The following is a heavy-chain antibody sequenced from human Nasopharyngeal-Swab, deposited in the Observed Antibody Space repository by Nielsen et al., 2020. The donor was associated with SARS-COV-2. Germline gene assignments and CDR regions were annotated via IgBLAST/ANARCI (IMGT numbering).Heavy chain of an antibody. CDR2: VYTSGGT. D-gene: IGHD1-1*01. J-gene: IGHJ6*01. CDR3: ARSGTTKYGLDV. Sequence: GSLSLSCSVSGGSISGYSLSWIRQPAGEGLEWIGRVYTSGGTNYNPSLKSRVTISIDMSKNQFSLELRSVTAADTAFYYCARSGTTKYGLDVWGQGTTVIVSS. CDR1: GGSISGYS. V-gene: IGHV4-4*07.